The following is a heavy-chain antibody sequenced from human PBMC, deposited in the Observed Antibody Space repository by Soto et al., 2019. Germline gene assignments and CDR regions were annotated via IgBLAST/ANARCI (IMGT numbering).Heavy chain of an antibody. CDR2: TYHSGNA. CDR1: GGTISTGGYS. D-gene: IGHD4-17*01. V-gene: IGHV4-30-2*01. J-gene: IGHJ5*02. CDR3: ARDTYGDYVGGFGP. Sequence: QLQLQESGPRLVKSSETLSLTCAVSGGTISTGGYSWAWIRQPPGKPLEWIGHTYHSGNAYYNPSLKSRVIISVDRSKNQFSLKLISVTAADTAVYYCARDTYGDYVGGFGPWGQGTLVTVSS.